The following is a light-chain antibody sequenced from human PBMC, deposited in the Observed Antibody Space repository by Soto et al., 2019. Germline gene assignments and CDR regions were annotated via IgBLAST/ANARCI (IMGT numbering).Light chain of an antibody. V-gene: IGKV3-15*01. CDR3: HQGHNWPLT. J-gene: IGKJ2*01. Sequence: EIVMTQSPATLSVSPGERATLSCRASQSISTELAWYQQKPGQPPRLLIYSASTRATGVPARFTGSGSGSEFTLTISGLQSEDFEVYYCHQGHNWPLTFGQGTRLEI. CDR2: SAS. CDR1: QSISTE.